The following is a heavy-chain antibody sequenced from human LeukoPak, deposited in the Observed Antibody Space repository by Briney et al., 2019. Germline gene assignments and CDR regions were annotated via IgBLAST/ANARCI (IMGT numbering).Heavy chain of an antibody. CDR1: GVSVRSYNY. V-gene: IGHV4-4*02. J-gene: IGHJ3*01. CDR3: VRVAVEKASIKGLDV. D-gene: IGHD5-24*01. Sequence: SSETLSLTCAVSGVSVRSYNYWSWVGQPPGKSLEWLGEFYHSGSTIYNPSLESRITISMDTSKNQFSLRLTSVTAADTAVYYCVRVAVEKASIKGLDVWGRGTMVTVSS. CDR2: FYHSGST.